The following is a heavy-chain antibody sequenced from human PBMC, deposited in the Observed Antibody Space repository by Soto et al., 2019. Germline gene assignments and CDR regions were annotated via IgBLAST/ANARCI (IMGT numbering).Heavy chain of an antibody. CDR1: GGSISSSSYY. CDR2: IYYSGST. J-gene: IGHJ4*02. V-gene: IGHV4-39*01. CDR3: ARLASMGPAAKRLGGYFDY. D-gene: IGHD2-2*01. Sequence: SETLSLTCTVSGGSISSSSYYWGWIRQPPGKGLEWIGSIYYSGSTYYNPSLKSRVTISVDTSKNQFSLKLSSVTAADTAVYYCARLASMGPAAKRLGGYFDYWGQGTLVTVSS.